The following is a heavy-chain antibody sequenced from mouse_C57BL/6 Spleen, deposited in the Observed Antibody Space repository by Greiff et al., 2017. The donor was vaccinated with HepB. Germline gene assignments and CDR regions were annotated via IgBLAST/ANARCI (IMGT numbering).Heavy chain of an antibody. CDR1: GYTFTSYG. D-gene: IGHD1-1*01. V-gene: IGHV1-81*01. CDR2: IYPRSGNT. Sequence: QVQLKESGAELARPGASVKLSCKASGYTFTSYGISWVKQRTGQGLEWIGEIYPRSGNTYYNEKFKGKATLTADKSSSTAYMELRSLTSEDSAVYFCARRFTTVVATGYFDVWGTGTTVTVSS. CDR3: ARRFTTVVATGYFDV. J-gene: IGHJ1*03.